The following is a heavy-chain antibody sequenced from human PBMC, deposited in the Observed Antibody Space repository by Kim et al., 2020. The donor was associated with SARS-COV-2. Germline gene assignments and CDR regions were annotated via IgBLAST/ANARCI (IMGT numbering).Heavy chain of an antibody. Sequence: ADSVKGRFTISRDNAKNSLYLQMNSLRAEDTAVYYCARDAMGIAAAGEDYWGQGTLVTVSS. CDR3: ARDAMGIAAAGEDY. D-gene: IGHD6-13*01. V-gene: IGHV3-21*01. J-gene: IGHJ4*02.